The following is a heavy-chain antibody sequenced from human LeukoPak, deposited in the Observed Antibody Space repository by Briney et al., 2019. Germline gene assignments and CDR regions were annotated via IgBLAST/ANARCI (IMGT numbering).Heavy chain of an antibody. CDR3: ARDTNNGLDV. CDR1: GFTFSDHH. CDR2: ISSSGRLM. V-gene: IGHV3-11*01. J-gene: IGHJ6*02. Sequence: PGGSLRLSCAASGFTFSDHHMDWIRQAPGKGLEWVSHISSSGRLMQYADSVKGRFTITRDNAQNFMSLQMNSLKPEDTAVYYCARDTNNGLDVWGRGTTVTVSS. D-gene: IGHD1-20*01.